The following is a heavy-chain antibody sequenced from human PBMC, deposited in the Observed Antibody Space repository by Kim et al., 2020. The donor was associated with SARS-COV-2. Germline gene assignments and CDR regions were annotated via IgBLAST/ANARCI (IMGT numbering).Heavy chain of an antibody. CDR2: IYSGGST. D-gene: IGHD6-13*01. J-gene: IGHJ3*02. Sequence: GGSLRLSCAASGFTVSSNYMSWVRQAPGKGLEWVSVIYSGGSTYYADSVKGRFTISRDNSKNTLYLQMNSLRAEDTAVYYCARVEVTAAAEAFDIWGQGTMVTVSS. V-gene: IGHV3-53*01. CDR3: ARVEVTAAAEAFDI. CDR1: GFTVSSNY.